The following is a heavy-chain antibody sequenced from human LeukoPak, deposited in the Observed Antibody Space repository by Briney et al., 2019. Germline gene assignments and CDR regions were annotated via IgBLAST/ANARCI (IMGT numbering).Heavy chain of an antibody. CDR3: ARDKLTGNAFDI. D-gene: IGHD3-10*01. CDR1: GFTFSNYG. J-gene: IGHJ3*02. Sequence: PGGSLRLSCAASGFTFSNYGMHWVRQAPGKGLEWVTIIWYDGSNKYYADSVKGRFTISRDNSKNTLFLQMNSLRAEDTAVYYCARDKLTGNAFDIRGQGTMVTVSS. CDR2: IWYDGSNK. V-gene: IGHV3-33*01.